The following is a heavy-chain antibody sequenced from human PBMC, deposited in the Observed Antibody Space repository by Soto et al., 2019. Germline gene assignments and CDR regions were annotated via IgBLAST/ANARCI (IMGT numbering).Heavy chain of an antibody. CDR2: IYYSGST. CDR3: TKAPHGAVYPDF. D-gene: IGHD2-8*01. CDR1: GGSISRGGCY. Sequence: SETLSITWTVSGGSISRGGCYWSWIRQHPGKGLEWIGYIYYSGSTYYNPSLKSRVTISVDTSKNQFSLKLSSVTAAGTAVYYCTKAPHGAVYPDFWRDGTLVSV. V-gene: IGHV4-31*02. J-gene: IGHJ4*01.